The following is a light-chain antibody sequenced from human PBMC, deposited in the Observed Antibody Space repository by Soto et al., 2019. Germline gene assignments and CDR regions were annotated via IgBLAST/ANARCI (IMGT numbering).Light chain of an antibody. CDR3: QQYSNYSPWT. V-gene: IGKV1-5*01. Sequence: MQMTQSPSTLSASVGDRVTITCRASQTIDNWLAWYRQKPGKAPNLLIYDASILQSGVPSRFSGSGSGTEFTLTINSLQPDDFATYYCQQYSNYSPWTFGQGPKVDIK. CDR1: QTIDNW. CDR2: DAS. J-gene: IGKJ1*01.